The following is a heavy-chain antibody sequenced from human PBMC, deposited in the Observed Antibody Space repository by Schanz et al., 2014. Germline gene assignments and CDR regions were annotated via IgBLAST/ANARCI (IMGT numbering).Heavy chain of an antibody. J-gene: IGHJ4*02. CDR1: GFTFSGYS. V-gene: IGHV3-48*01. Sequence: EVQLVESGGGLVQPGGSLRLSCAASGFTFSGYSMNWFRQAPGKGLEWVAYISSSSNTIHYADSVKGRFTISRDNAKNSLYLQMDSLRAEDTAVYYCARDLPRTFLFDYWGQGTLVTVSS. CDR3: ARDLPRTFLFDY. CDR2: ISSSSNTI.